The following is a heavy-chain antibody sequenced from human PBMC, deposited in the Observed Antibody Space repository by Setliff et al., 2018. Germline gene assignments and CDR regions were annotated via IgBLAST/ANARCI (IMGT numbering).Heavy chain of an antibody. Sequence: ASVKVSCKASGYIFTGYYMHWVRQAPGQGLEWMGRINPNSGGTNYAQKFQGRVTMTRDTSVTTAYMELSSLRSEDTAVYYCARGGGQIHYDFWSGYFSDPQPNYYYYYMDVWGKGTTVTVSS. J-gene: IGHJ6*03. CDR3: ARGGGQIHYDFWSGYFSDPQPNYYYYYMDV. CDR1: GYIFTGYY. V-gene: IGHV1-2*06. D-gene: IGHD3-3*01. CDR2: INPNSGGT.